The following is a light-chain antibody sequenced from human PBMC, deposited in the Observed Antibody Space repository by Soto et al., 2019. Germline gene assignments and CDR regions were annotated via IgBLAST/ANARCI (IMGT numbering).Light chain of an antibody. Sequence: ESVLTQSPGTLSLSPGERATLSCRASQSVSSNYLAWYQQKPGQAPRLLIYGASTRATGIPDRFCGSGSGTDFTLTISRLEPEDSAVYYCQQYGSSPTWTFGQGTKVDIK. CDR3: QQYGSSPTWT. V-gene: IGKV3-20*01. CDR2: GAS. J-gene: IGKJ1*01. CDR1: QSVSSNY.